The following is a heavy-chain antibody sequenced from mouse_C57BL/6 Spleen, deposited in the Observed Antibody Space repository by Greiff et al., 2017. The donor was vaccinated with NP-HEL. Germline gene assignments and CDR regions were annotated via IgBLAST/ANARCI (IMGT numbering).Heavy chain of an antibody. CDR3: ARRNWEGYFDD. V-gene: IGHV1-50*01. CDR1: GYTFTSYW. CDR2: IDPSDSYT. D-gene: IGHD4-1*01. J-gene: IGHJ2*01. Sequence: QVQLQQPGAELVKPGASVKLSCKASGYTFTSYWLQWVKQRPGQGLEWIGEIDPSDSYTNYNQKFKGKATLTVDTSSSTAYMQLSSLTSEDSAVYYCARRNWEGYFDDWGQGTTLTVSS.